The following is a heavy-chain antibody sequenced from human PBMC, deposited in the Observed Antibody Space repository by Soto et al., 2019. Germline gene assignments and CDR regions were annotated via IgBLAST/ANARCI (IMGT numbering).Heavy chain of an antibody. D-gene: IGHD4-17*01. CDR2: IYHSGST. V-gene: IGHV4-38-2*01. CDR1: GYSISRGYY. J-gene: IGHJ4*02. CDR3: ARRAATVIPGWFVQ. Sequence: PSETLSLTCSVSGYSISRGYYWGWIGQPPGKGLEWIASIYHSGSTYYNPSLKSQVTISVDTSKNQFSLKMTSVTAADTAVYYCARRAATVIPGWFVQRGQASLVTVPS.